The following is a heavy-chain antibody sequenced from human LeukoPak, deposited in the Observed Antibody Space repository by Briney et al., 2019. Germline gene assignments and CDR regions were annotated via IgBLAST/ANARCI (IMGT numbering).Heavy chain of an antibody. V-gene: IGHV3-9*01. Sequence: PGRSLRLSCAASGFTFSSYAMHWVRQAPGKGLEWVSGISWNSGSIGYADSVKGRFTISRDNAKNSLYLQMNSLRPEDTALYYCAKDEPRRYYYDSSGYSYLYGMNVWGQGTTVTVSS. CDR2: ISWNSGSI. CDR1: GFTFSSYA. CDR3: AKDEPRRYYYDSSGYSYLYGMNV. J-gene: IGHJ6*02. D-gene: IGHD3-22*01.